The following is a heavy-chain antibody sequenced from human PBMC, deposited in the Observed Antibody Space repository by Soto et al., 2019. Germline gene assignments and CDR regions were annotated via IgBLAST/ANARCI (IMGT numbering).Heavy chain of an antibody. CDR3: ARVRGTVLDY. CDR2: ISYDGSNK. V-gene: IGHV3-30-3*01. Sequence: GGSLRLSCAASGFTFSSYAMHWVRQAPGKGLEWVAVISYDGSNKYYADSVKGRFTISRDNSKNTLYLQMNSLRAEDTAVYYCARVRGTVLDYWGQGTLVTVSS. D-gene: IGHD1-1*01. J-gene: IGHJ4*02. CDR1: GFTFSSYA.